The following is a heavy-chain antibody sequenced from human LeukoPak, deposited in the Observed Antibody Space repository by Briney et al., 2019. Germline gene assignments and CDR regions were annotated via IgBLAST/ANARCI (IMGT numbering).Heavy chain of an antibody. D-gene: IGHD4-23*01. CDR2: ISYDGSNK. Sequence: GGSLRLSCAASGFTFSSYGMHWARQAPGKGLEWVAVISYDGSNKYYADSVKGRFTISRDNSKNTLYLQMNSLRAEDTAVYYCAKGTLVSMVTTVVTGIDYWGRGTLVTVSS. CDR1: GFTFSSYG. CDR3: AKGTLVSMVTTVVTGIDY. V-gene: IGHV3-30*18. J-gene: IGHJ4*02.